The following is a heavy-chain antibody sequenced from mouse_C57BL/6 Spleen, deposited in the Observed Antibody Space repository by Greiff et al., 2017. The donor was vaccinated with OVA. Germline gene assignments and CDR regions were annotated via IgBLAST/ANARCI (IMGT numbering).Heavy chain of an antibody. Sequence: QVQLQQSGAELVKPGASVKISCKASGYAFSSYWMHWVKPRPGKGLEWIGQIYPGDGDTNYNGKFKGKATLTADKSSSTAYMQRSSLTSEDSAVYFGARANDDYGAWFAYWGQGTLVTVSA. V-gene: IGHV1-80*01. CDR3: ARANDDYGAWFAY. CDR1: GYAFSSYW. D-gene: IGHD2-4*01. CDR2: IYPGDGDT. J-gene: IGHJ3*01.